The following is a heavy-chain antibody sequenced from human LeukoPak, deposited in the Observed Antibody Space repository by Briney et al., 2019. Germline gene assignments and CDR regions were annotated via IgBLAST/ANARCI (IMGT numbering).Heavy chain of an antibody. V-gene: IGHV3-48*01. D-gene: IGHD3-9*01. CDR1: GFTFSSYG. CDR3: ARETGYIDY. J-gene: IGHJ4*02. Sequence: PGGSLRLSCTASGFTFSSYGINWVRQAPGKGLEWVSYISSSGTTIKYADSVRGRFTISRDNGKNSVYLQMSSLRVEDTAVYYCARETGYIDYWGQETLVTVSS. CDR2: ISSSGTTI.